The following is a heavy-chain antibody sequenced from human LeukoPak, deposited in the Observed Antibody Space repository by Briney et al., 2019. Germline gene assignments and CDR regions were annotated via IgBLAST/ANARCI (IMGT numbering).Heavy chain of an antibody. CDR1: GGSISSYY. V-gene: IGHV4-4*07. Sequence: SETLSLTCTVSGGSISSYYWSWIRQPAGKGLEWIGRIYTSGSTNYNPSLKSRVTISVDTSKNQFSLKLSSVTAADTAVYYCARLRLFWSGGGNWFDPWGQGTLVTVSS. CDR3: ARLRLFWSGGGNWFDP. CDR2: IYTSGST. J-gene: IGHJ5*02. D-gene: IGHD3-3*01.